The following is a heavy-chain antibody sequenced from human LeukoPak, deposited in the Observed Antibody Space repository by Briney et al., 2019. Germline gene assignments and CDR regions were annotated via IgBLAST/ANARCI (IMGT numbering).Heavy chain of an antibody. V-gene: IGHV3-48*01. J-gene: IGHJ4*02. Sequence: PGGSLRLSCAASGFTFSSYSMNWVRQAPGKGLEWVSYISSSSSTIYYADSVKGRFTISRDNAKNSLYLQMNSLRAEDTAVYYCARDSRYSSSSGDYWGQGTLVTVSS. CDR3: ARDSRYSSSSGDY. CDR2: ISSSSSTI. D-gene: IGHD6-6*01. CDR1: GFTFSSYS.